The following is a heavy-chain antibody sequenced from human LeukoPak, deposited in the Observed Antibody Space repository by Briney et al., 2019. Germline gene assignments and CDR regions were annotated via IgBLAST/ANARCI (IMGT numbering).Heavy chain of an antibody. CDR3: ARSTMGARRTYDY. CDR2: MNPNSGNT. Sequence: ASVKVSCNASKDTFTIYDVNWVRQATGLGLEWMGWMNPNSGNTGYAQKFQGRVTMTMNSSISTAYMELTSLTSEDTAVYYCARSTMGARRTYDYWGQGTLVTVSS. D-gene: IGHD1-26*01. V-gene: IGHV1-8*01. J-gene: IGHJ4*02. CDR1: KDTFTIYD.